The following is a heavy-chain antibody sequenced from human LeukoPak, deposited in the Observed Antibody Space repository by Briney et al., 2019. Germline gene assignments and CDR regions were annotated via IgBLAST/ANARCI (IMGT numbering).Heavy chain of an antibody. Sequence: GGSLRLSCAASGFTFDDYAMHCVRQAPGKGLQGISSINWVGDTSSYADSVKGRFTVSRDNAKGSLYLQMHSLRSEDTALYYCAKDRQYGDYGGGDFFDSWGQGTLVTVSS. CDR3: AKDRQYGDYGGGDFFDS. D-gene: IGHD4-17*01. CDR2: INWVGDTS. V-gene: IGHV3-43D*03. J-gene: IGHJ4*02. CDR1: GFTFDDYA.